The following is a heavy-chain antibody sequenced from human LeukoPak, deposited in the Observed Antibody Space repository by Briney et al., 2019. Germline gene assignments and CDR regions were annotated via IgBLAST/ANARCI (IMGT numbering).Heavy chain of an antibody. D-gene: IGHD1-7*01. CDR2: ISGSGGST. CDR3: ARGNWNYGY. CDR1: GFTFSSYA. J-gene: IGHJ4*02. Sequence: GGSLRLSCAASGFTFSSYAMSWVRQAPGKGLEWVSAISGSGGSTYYADSVKGRFTISRDNAKNSLYLQMNSLRDEDTAVYYCARGNWNYGYWGQGTLVTVSS. V-gene: IGHV3-23*01.